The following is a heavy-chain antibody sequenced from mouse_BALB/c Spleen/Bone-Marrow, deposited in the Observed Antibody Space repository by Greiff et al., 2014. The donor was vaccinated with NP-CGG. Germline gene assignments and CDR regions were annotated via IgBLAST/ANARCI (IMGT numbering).Heavy chain of an antibody. J-gene: IGHJ3*01. CDR2: VDPSDGYT. V-gene: IGHV1-69*02. CDR3: ARGGDNFAWFAY. D-gene: IGHD1-3*01. CDR1: GYTFTTYW. Sequence: QVQLQQPGAELVTPGASVKLSCKASGYTFTTYWMHWVKQRPGHGLEWIGQVDPSDGYTNYSQMFKGKATLTVDKSSSTAYMQLSSLSSEDSAVYYCARGGDNFAWFAYGGQGTLVTVSA.